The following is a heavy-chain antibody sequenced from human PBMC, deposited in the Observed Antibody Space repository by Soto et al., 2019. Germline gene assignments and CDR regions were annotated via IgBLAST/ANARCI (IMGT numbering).Heavy chain of an antibody. CDR3: ARDRYYDSSGYYGW. V-gene: IGHV3-33*01. D-gene: IGHD3-22*01. Sequence: QVQLVESGGGVVQPGRSLRLSCAASGFTFSSYGMHWVRQAPGKGLEWVAVIWYDGSNKYYADSVKGRFTISRDNSKTTLYLQMNSLRAEDTAVYYCARDRYYDSSGYYGWWGQGTLVTVSS. CDR2: IWYDGSNK. CDR1: GFTFSSYG. J-gene: IGHJ4*02.